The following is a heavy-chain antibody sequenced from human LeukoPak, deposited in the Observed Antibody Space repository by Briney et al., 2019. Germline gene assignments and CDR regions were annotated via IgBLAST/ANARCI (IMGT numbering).Heavy chain of an antibody. CDR1: GFTFSSYA. J-gene: IGHJ4*02. V-gene: IGHV3-23*01. CDR2: ISGSGGSI. Sequence: GGSLRLSCAASGFTFSSYAMSWVRQAPGKGLEWVSVISGSGGSIYYAASVKGRFTISRDNSKNTLYLQMNSLRGEDTAVYYCVKGPRWLGAYYFDYWGQGTLVTVSS. D-gene: IGHD6-19*01. CDR3: VKGPRWLGAYYFDY.